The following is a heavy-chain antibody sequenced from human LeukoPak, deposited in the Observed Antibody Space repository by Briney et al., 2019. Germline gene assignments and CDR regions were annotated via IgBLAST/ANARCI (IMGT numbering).Heavy chain of an antibody. CDR2: INTDGSST. V-gene: IGHV3-74*01. CDR1: GFTFSNYW. D-gene: IGHD1-26*01. J-gene: IGHJ4*02. Sequence: QPGGSLRLSCAASGFTFSNYWMHWVRQAPGKGLVWVSRINTDGSSTSYVDSVKGRFTISRDNAKNTLYLQMNSLRAEDTAVYYCARASIVGATSLDYWGQGTLVTVSS. CDR3: ARASIVGATSLDY.